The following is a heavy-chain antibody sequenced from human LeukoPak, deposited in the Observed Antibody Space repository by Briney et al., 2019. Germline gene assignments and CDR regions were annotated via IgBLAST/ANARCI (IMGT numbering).Heavy chain of an antibody. CDR2: ISSSSSYI. CDR1: GFTFSSYS. D-gene: IGHD5-18*01. CDR3: ARVMVYSYGYFDY. Sequence: MSGGSLRLSCAASGFTFSSYSMTWVRQAPGKGLEWVSSISSSSSYIYCADSVKGRFTISRDNAKNSLYLQMNSLRAEDTAVYYCARVMVYSYGYFDYWGQGTLVTVSS. V-gene: IGHV3-21*01. J-gene: IGHJ4*02.